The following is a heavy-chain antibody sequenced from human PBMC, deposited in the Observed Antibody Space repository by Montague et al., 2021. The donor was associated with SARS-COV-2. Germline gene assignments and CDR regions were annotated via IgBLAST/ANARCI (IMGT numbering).Heavy chain of an antibody. CDR3: ANPKGAFDI. CDR2: ISGSGGTT. Sequence: SLRLSCAASGLTFSNYAMSWARQAPGKGPECVSGISGSGGTTYYADSVKGRFTISRDNSKNTLHLQMNSLRAEDTAVYYCANPKGAFDIWGQGTMVTVSS. CDR1: GLTFSNYA. V-gene: IGHV3-23*01. J-gene: IGHJ3*02.